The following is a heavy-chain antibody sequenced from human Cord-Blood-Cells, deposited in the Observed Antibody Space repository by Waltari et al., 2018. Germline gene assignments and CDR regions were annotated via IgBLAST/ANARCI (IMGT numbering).Heavy chain of an antibody. V-gene: IGHV3-7*01. CDR2: IKQDGSEK. D-gene: IGHD3-22*01. J-gene: IGHJ4*02. CDR3: ARGPDSSGYYFDY. CDR1: GFTFSSYW. Sequence: EVQLVESGGGLVQPGGSLRLSCAASGFTFSSYWISWVRQAPGKGLEWVANIKQDGSEKYYVDSVKGRFTISRDNAKNSLYLQMNSLRAEDTAVYYCARGPDSSGYYFDYWGQGTLVTVSS.